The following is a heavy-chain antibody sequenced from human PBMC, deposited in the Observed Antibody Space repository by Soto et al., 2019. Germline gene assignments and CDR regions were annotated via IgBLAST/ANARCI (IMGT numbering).Heavy chain of an antibody. V-gene: IGHV4-39*01. J-gene: IGHJ4*02. CDR2: VYYSVST. CDR3: ARWYGSEVFDY. Sequence: QLQLQESGPGLVKPSETLSLTCTVSGGSISSSSYYWGWIRQPPGKRLEWSGGVYYSVSTYFNPSLRSRVTISVDTSKHQFSLKLSSVTAADTAVYYCARWYGSEVFDYWGQGTLVTVSS. D-gene: IGHD3-10*01. CDR1: GGSISSSSYY.